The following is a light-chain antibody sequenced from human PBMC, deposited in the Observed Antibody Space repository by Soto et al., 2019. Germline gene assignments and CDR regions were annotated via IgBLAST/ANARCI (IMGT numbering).Light chain of an antibody. CDR2: AAS. Sequence: AIRMTQSPSSLSASTGDRVTITCRASQGISSYLAWYQQKPGKAPKLLIYAASTLQSGVPSRFSGSGSGTDFTLTISCLQSEDVAVYYCQQYYITPYTFGQGTKLEIK. V-gene: IGKV1-8*01. J-gene: IGKJ2*01. CDR3: QQYYITPYT. CDR1: QGISSY.